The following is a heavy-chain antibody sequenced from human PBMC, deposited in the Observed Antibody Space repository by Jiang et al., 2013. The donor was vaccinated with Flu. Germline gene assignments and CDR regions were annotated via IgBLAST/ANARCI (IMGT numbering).Heavy chain of an antibody. J-gene: IGHJ4*02. V-gene: IGHV4-59*01. CDR2: IYYSGST. CDR1: GGSISSYY. CDR3: ARVGPYCGGDCYSYYFDY. D-gene: IGHD2-21*01. Sequence: GSGLVKPSETLSLTCTVSGGSISSYYWSWIRQPPGKGLEWIGYIYYSGSTNYNPSLKSRVTISVDTSKNQFSLKLSSVTAADTAVYYCARVGPYCGGDCYSYYFDYWGQGTLVTVSS.